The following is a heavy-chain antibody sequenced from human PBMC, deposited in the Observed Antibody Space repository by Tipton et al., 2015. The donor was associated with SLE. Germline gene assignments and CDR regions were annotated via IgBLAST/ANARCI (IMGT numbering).Heavy chain of an antibody. CDR1: GGSISSYY. D-gene: IGHD4-11*01. J-gene: IGHJ2*01. Sequence: TLSLTCTVSGGSISSYYWSWIRQPAGGGLEWIGGVYTNENTNYNPSLKSRVTMSVDTSKNHFSLKLISVTAADTAVYYCAREFLNPVTTVHYYFDLWGRGTLVTVSS. V-gene: IGHV4-4*07. CDR2: VYTNENT. CDR3: AREFLNPVTTVHYYFDL.